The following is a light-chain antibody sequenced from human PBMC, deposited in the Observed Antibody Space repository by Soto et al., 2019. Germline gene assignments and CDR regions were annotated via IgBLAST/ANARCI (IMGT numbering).Light chain of an antibody. CDR1: ESVRHY. CDR2: DAS. Sequence: IVLTQSPDTLSLCLWTIDTLPYQHSESVRHYVAWYQQKPAQDPRLLLYDASNRATGIPDRFSGSGFAADFTLTISRLENEDFAVYYCQQYGTSRSITFGQGTRLEIK. V-gene: IGKV3-11*01. CDR3: QQYGTSRSIT. J-gene: IGKJ5*01.